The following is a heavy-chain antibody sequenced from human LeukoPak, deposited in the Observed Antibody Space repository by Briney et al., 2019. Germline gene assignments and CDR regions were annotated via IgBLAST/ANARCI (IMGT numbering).Heavy chain of an antibody. CDR2: IYYSGST. Sequence: SQTLSLTCTVSGGSISSGDYYWSWIRQPPGKGLEWIGYIYYSGSTYYNPSLKSRVTISVDTSKNQFSLKLSSVTAPDTAVYYCALRGYSYGYSPVIDYWGQGTLVTVSS. D-gene: IGHD5-18*01. V-gene: IGHV4-30-4*08. J-gene: IGHJ4*02. CDR1: GGSISSGDYY. CDR3: ALRGYSYGYSPVIDY.